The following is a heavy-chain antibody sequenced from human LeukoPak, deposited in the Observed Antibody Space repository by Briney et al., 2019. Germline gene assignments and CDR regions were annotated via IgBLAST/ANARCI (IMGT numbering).Heavy chain of an antibody. J-gene: IGHJ4*02. Sequence: SETLSLTCTVSGGSISSGDYYWSWIRQPPGKGLEWIGYIYYSGSTYYNPSLKSRVTISVDTSKNQFSLNLNSVTAAVTAVYYCARDTPYSSSFLFDYWGQGILVTVSS. D-gene: IGHD6-6*01. CDR2: IYYSGST. V-gene: IGHV4-30-4*02. CDR3: ARDTPYSSSFLFDY. CDR1: GGSISSGDYY.